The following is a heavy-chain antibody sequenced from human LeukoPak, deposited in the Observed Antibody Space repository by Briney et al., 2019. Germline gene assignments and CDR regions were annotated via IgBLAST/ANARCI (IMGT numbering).Heavy chain of an antibody. Sequence: EASVKVSCKASGYTFTSYGISWVRQAPGQGLEWMGGIIPIFGTANYAQKFQGRVTITADESTSTAYMELSSLRSEDTAVYYCARDAEMATPPGAFDIWGQGTMVTVSS. CDR1: GYTFTSYG. J-gene: IGHJ3*02. D-gene: IGHD5-24*01. CDR3: ARDAEMATPPGAFDI. CDR2: IIPIFGTA. V-gene: IGHV1-69*13.